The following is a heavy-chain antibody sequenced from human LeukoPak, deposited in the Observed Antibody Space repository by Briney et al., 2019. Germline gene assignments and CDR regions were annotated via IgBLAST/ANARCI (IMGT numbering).Heavy chain of an antibody. CDR2: IIPILGIA. Sequence: GSSVKVSCKASGGTFSSYAISWVRQAPGQGLEWMGRIIPILGIANYAQKFQGRVTITADKSTSTAYMELSSLRAEDMALYYCAKASGHEGPRAYFDYWGQGTLVTVSS. CDR1: GGTFSSYA. D-gene: IGHD5-12*01. J-gene: IGHJ4*02. CDR3: AKASGHEGPRAYFDY. V-gene: IGHV1-69*04.